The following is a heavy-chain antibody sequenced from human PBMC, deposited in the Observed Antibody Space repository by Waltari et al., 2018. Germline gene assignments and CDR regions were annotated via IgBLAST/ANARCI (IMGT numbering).Heavy chain of an antibody. V-gene: IGHV1-69*04. CDR3: ARAYYYGSGSLHFDY. CDR1: GGTFSSYA. J-gene: IGHJ4*02. Sequence: QVQLVQSGAEVKKPGSSVKVSCKASGGTFSSYAISWVRQAPGQGLEWMGGIIPILGIANYAQKFQGRVTITADESTSTAYMELSSLRSEDTAVYYCARAYYYGSGSLHFDYWGQGTLVTVSS. CDR2: IIPILGIA. D-gene: IGHD3-10*01.